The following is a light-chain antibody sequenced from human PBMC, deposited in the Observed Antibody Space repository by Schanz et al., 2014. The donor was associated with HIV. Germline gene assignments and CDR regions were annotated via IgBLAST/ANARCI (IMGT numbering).Light chain of an antibody. V-gene: IGLV1-44*01. J-gene: IGLJ2*01. CDR3: GSWDDSLNGWV. CDR2: NTY. CDR1: SSNIGSNA. Sequence: QSVLTQPPSASGPPGQRVTISCSVSSSNIGSNAVHWFQQLPGTAPKLLIYNTYHRPSGVPDRFSGSESGTSASLAISGLQSEDEADYYCGSWDDSLNGWVFGGGTKLTVL.